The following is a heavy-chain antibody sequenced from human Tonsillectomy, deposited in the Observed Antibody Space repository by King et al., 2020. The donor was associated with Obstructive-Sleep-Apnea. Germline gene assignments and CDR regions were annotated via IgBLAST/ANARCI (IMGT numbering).Heavy chain of an antibody. CDR3: PRVGRVYNYGNALDS. CDR1: RLAFSGYA. V-gene: IGHV3-30*04. D-gene: IGHD5-24*01. CDR2: ISHDGTNE. J-gene: IGHJ4*02. Sequence: VQLVESGGAVVQPGRSLRLSCAASRLAFSGYAMNWVRQAPGKGLEWVAVISHDGTNERYADSVKGRFTISRDNSKSTLYPQMNSLRVDDTAVYYCPRVGRVYNYGNALDSWGQGTLVSVSS.